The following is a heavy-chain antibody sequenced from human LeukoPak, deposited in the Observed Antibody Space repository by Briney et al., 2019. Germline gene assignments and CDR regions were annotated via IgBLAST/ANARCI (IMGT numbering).Heavy chain of an antibody. J-gene: IGHJ4*02. Sequence: ASVKVSCKVSGYTLTELSMHWVRQAPGKGLEWMGGFDPEDGETIYAQKFQGRVTMTEDTSTDTAYMELSSLRSEDTAVYYCATGILEWFPFDYWGQGTLVTVSS. CDR3: ATGILEWFPFDY. V-gene: IGHV1-24*01. D-gene: IGHD3-3*01. CDR1: GYTLTELS. CDR2: FDPEDGET.